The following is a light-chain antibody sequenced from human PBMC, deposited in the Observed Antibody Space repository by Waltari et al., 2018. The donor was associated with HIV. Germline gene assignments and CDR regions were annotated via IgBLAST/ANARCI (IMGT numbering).Light chain of an antibody. J-gene: IGKJ1*01. CDR3: QQYHKWPPWT. CDR1: QSVLTN. V-gene: IGKV3-15*01. CDR2: DAS. Sequence: LTQSPATLSASPGERIILPCRPNQSVLTNVAWFPQRPAQAPRLLISDASSRATGIPARFSGGGSGTAFTLTINSLQSEDFAIYYCQQYHKWPPWTFGQGTKVELK.